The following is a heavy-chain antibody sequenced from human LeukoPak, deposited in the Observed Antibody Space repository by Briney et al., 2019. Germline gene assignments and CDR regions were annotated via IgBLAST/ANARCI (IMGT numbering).Heavy chain of an antibody. Sequence: PGGSLRLSCAASGFTFSSYAMSWARQAPGKGLEWVAVIWYDGSNKYYADSVKGRFTISRDNSKNTLYLQMNSLRAEDTAVYYCAKDGWSDYWGQGTLVTVSS. CDR1: GFTFSSYA. V-gene: IGHV3-33*06. CDR2: IWYDGSNK. D-gene: IGHD2-2*03. J-gene: IGHJ4*02. CDR3: AKDGWSDY.